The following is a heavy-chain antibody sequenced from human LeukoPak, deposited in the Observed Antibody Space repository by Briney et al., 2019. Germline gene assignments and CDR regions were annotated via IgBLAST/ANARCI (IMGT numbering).Heavy chain of an antibody. CDR1: GFTFSSYS. CDR3: AKESPELRDAFDI. D-gene: IGHD1-7*01. Sequence: GGSLRLSCAASGFTFSSYSMNWVRQAPGKGLEWVAVISYDGSNKYYADSVKGRFTISRDNSKNTLYLQMNSLRAEDTAVYYCAKESPELRDAFDIWGQGTMVTVSS. CDR2: ISYDGSNK. V-gene: IGHV3-30*18. J-gene: IGHJ3*02.